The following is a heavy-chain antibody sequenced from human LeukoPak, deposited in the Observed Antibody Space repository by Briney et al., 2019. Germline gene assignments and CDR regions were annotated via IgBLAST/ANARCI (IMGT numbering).Heavy chain of an antibody. CDR3: ARGTYSNYVHNWFDP. CDR1: GGXISSYY. V-gene: IGHV4-4*07. Sequence: SETLSLTCTVSGGXISSYYWSWIRQPAGKGLEWIGRIYTSGSTNYNPSLKSRVTMSVDTSKNQFSLKLSSVTAADTAVYYCARGTYSNYVHNWFDPWGQGTLVTVSS. CDR2: IYTSGST. J-gene: IGHJ5*02. D-gene: IGHD4-11*01.